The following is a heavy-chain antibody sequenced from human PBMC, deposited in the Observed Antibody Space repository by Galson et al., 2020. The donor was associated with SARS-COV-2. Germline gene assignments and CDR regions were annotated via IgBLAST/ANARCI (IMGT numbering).Heavy chain of an antibody. Sequence: SETLSLTCTVSGGSISSGGYYWSWIRQHPGKGLEWIGYIYYSGSTYYNPSLKSRVTISVDTSKNQFSLKLSSVTAAGTAVYYCARDVGSSWAADALGIWDQGTMVTGSS. V-gene: IGHV4-31*03. CDR3: ARDVGSSWAADALGI. CDR2: IYYSGST. CDR1: GGSISSGGYY. D-gene: IGHD6-13*01. J-gene: IGHJ3*02.